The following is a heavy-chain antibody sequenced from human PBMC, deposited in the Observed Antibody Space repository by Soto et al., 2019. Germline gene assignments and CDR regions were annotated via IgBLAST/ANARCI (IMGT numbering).Heavy chain of an antibody. J-gene: IGHJ4*02. D-gene: IGHD2-15*01. V-gene: IGHV4-39*01. CDR3: ARHGGSLDY. Sequence: PSETLSLTCTVSGGSISSSSYYWGWIRQPPGKGLEWIGSIYYSGSTNYNPSLKSRVTISVDTSKNQFSLKLSSVTAADTAVYYCARHGGSLDYWGQGTLVTVSS. CDR1: GGSISSSSYY. CDR2: IYYSGST.